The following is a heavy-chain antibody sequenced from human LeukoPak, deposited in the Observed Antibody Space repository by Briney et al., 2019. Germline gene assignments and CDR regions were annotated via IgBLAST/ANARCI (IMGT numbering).Heavy chain of an antibody. D-gene: IGHD1-26*01. J-gene: IGHJ5*02. CDR3: ARDRKAGGVGEFDP. V-gene: IGHV3-33*01. CDR1: GFIFSSYG. Sequence: GGSLRLSCAASGFIFSSYGMHWVRQAPGKGLEWVAVIWSNGNTKDYADSVKGRFTISRDNSKNTLYLQMNSLRTEDTAVYYCARDRKAGGVGEFDPWGQGTLVTVSS. CDR2: IWSNGNTK.